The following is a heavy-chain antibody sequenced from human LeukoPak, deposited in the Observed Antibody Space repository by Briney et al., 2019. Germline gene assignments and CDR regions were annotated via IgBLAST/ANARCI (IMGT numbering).Heavy chain of an antibody. J-gene: IGHJ4*02. CDR1: GGTFSSYA. CDR2: IIPIFGTA. D-gene: IGHD1-26*01. CDR3: VVGATQPAFDY. V-gene: IGHV1-69*13. Sequence: ASVKVSCKASGGTFSSYAISWVRQAPGQGLEWMGGIIPIFGTANYAQKFQGRVTITADESTSTAYMELSSLRSEDTAVYYCVVGATQPAFDYWGQGTLVTVSS.